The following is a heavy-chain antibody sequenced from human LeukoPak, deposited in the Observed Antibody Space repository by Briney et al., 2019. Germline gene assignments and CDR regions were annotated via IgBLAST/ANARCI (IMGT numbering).Heavy chain of an antibody. CDR3: AGRRPFSVSYGQKNRYCYGMDV. Sequence: PSETLSLTCTVSGGSISSYYWSWIRQPPGKGLEWCGYIYYSGSTNYNPFLKSGVTISVDTSKNQFFLKLSSVTAADTAVYHCAGRRPFSVSYGQKNRYCYGMDVWGQGTTVTVSS. CDR2: IYYSGST. D-gene: IGHD5-18*01. V-gene: IGHV4-59*08. J-gene: IGHJ6*02. CDR1: GGSISSYY.